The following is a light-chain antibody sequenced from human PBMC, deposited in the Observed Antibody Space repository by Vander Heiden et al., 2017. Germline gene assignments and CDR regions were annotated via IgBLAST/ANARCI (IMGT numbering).Light chain of an antibody. V-gene: IGLV2-8*01. Sequence: QSALTQPPSASGSPGQSVTIFCPGTSSDVGGYNYVSWYQQHPGKAPKVMIYEVSERPSGVPDRFSGSKSGNTASLTVSGLQAEDEADYYCSSYGGSNNFVVFGGGTKLTVL. CDR3: SSYGGSNNFVV. CDR1: SSDVGGYNY. J-gene: IGLJ2*01. CDR2: EVS.